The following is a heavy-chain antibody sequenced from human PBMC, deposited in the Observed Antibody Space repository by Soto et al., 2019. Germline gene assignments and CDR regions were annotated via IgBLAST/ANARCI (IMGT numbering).Heavy chain of an antibody. Sequence: QVQRVESGGGVVQPGRSLRLSCAASGFIFSNYGMHWVRQAPGKGLEWVALIWYDGSNKYYADSVKGRFTISRDNSKNTLYVQMNSLRAADTAVYYCARGYCITTTCNAGFAYWGQGTLVTVSS. J-gene: IGHJ4*02. CDR3: ARGYCITTTCNAGFAY. V-gene: IGHV3-33*01. D-gene: IGHD2-2*01. CDR2: IWYDGSNK. CDR1: GFIFSNYG.